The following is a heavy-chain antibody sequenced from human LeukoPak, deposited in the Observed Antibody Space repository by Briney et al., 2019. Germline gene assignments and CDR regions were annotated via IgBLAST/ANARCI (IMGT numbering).Heavy chain of an antibody. Sequence: PGGSLRLSCAASGFTFSSYGMHWVRQAPGKGLEWVAFIRYDGSNKYYADSVKGRFTISRDNSKNTLYLQMNSLRAEDTAVYYCASTGYSSGNFDYWGQGTLVTVSS. D-gene: IGHD6-19*01. CDR3: ASTGYSSGNFDY. CDR1: GFTFSSYG. V-gene: IGHV3-30*02. J-gene: IGHJ4*02. CDR2: IRYDGSNK.